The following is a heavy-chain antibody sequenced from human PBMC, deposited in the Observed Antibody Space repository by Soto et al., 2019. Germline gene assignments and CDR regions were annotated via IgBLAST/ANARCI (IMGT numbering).Heavy chain of an antibody. CDR2: IIPILGIA. D-gene: IGHD1-1*01. J-gene: IGHJ6*02. V-gene: IGHV1-69*04. Sequence: GASVKVSCKASGGTFSSYTISWVRQAPGQGLEWMGRIIPILGIANYAQKFQGRVTITADKSTSTAYMELSSLRSDDTAVYYCAREVLYYYYGMDVWGQGTTVTVSS. CDR1: GGTFSSYT. CDR3: AREVLYYYYGMDV.